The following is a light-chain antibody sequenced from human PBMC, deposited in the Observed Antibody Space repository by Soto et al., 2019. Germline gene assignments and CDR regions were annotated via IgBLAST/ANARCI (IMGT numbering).Light chain of an antibody. CDR3: QQYGRSPLMYS. V-gene: IGKV3-20*01. J-gene: IGKJ2*03. CDR2: VAS. Sequence: EIVLTQSPGTLSLSPGERATLSCRASQTIKSNFLAWYQQKPCQAPRLLIYVASTRAAGAPDRFSGSGSVTDFTLTITRLEPGDVAVYYCQQYGRSPLMYSFGQVTKLDVK. CDR1: QTIKSNF.